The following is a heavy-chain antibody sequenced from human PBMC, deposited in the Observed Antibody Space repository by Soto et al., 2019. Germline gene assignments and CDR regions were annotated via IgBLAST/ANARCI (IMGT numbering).Heavy chain of an antibody. CDR2: IWFDGSKT. J-gene: IGHJ4*01. Sequence: QVQLVESGGDVVQPGRSLRLSCAASGFTFSRFGMHWVRQAPGKGLEWVAVIWFDGSKTYYADSVRGRFTISRDNSKDKVDLQMNSLRAEDTAVYYCARVNGGDGYNGGPLDYWGQGTLVTVSP. CDR1: GFTFSRFG. V-gene: IGHV3-33*01. D-gene: IGHD5-12*01. CDR3: ARVNGGDGYNGGPLDY.